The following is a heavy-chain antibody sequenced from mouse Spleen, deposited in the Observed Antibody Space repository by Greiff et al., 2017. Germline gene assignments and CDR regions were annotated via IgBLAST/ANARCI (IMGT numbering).Heavy chain of an antibody. D-gene: IGHD2-3*01. CDR3: ARRDDGYSYYFDY. CDR1: GFTFSSYA. V-gene: IGHV5-9-3*01. Sequence: EVQGVESGGGLVKPGGSLKLSCAASGFTFSSYAMSWVRQTPEKRLEWVATISSGGSYTYYPDSVKGRFTISRDNAKNTLYLQMSSLRSEDTAMYYCARRDDGYSYYFDYWGQGTTLTVSS. J-gene: IGHJ2*01. CDR2: ISSGGSYT.